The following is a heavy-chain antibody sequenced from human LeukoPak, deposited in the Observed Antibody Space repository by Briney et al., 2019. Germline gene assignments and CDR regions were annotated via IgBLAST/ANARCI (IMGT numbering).Heavy chain of an antibody. CDR3: ARDDLFVGATSMDY. CDR2: ISAYNGNT. CDR1: GCTFTSYG. D-gene: IGHD1-26*01. J-gene: IGHJ4*02. Sequence: ASVKVSCKASGCTFTSYGISWVRQAPGQGLEWMGWISAYNGNTNYAQKLQGRVTMTTDTSTSTAYMELRSLRSDDTAVYYCARDDLFVGATSMDYWGQGTLVTVSS. V-gene: IGHV1-18*01.